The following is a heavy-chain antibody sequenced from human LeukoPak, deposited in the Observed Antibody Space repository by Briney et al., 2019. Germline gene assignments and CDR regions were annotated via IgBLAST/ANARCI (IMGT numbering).Heavy chain of an antibody. CDR3: ARRRCSGGSRYDYYGMDV. J-gene: IGHJ6*02. D-gene: IGHD2-15*01. Sequence: SETLSLTCSVSGGSISSYYWSWIRQPPGKGLEWIGYIYYSGSTNYNPSLKSRVTISVDTSKNQFSLMLSSVTAADTAVYYCARRRCSGGSRYDYYGMDVWGQGTTVTVSS. CDR1: GGSISSYY. CDR2: IYYSGST. V-gene: IGHV4-59*01.